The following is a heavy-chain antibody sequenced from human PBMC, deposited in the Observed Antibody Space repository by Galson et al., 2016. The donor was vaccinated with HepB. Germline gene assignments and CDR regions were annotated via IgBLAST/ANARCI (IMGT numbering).Heavy chain of an antibody. CDR3: ARAHKDSRGWDYGMDV. V-gene: IGHV3-74*01. Sequence: SLRLSCAASGFSFSAYGAHWVRQVPGKGPVWLLRISNTGSGIGYADSVQGRFTISSDIAQNRLYLQMHSLRAEDTAVYYCARAHKDSRGWDYGMDVRGQGTTVTVSS. J-gene: IGHJ6*02. D-gene: IGHD4-11*01. CDR2: ISNTGSGI. CDR1: GFSFSAYG.